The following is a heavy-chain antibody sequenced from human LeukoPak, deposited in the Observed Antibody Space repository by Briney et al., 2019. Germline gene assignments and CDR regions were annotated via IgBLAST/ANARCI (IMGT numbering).Heavy chain of an antibody. D-gene: IGHD3-3*01. CDR1: GLTFSDYY. CDR2: ISSDGSTI. CDR3: ARDFDFWSGYIV. J-gene: IGHJ4*02. V-gene: IGHV3-11*04. Sequence: GGSLRLSCAASGLTFSDYYINWIRQAPGKGLEWISYISSDGSTIYSADSVKGRFAMSRDNAKNSVYLQMNSLRAEDTAVYYCARDFDFWSGYIVWGQGTLVTASS.